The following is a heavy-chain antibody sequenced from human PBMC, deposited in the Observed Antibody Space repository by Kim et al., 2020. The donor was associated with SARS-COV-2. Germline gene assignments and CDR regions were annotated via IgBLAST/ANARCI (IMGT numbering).Heavy chain of an antibody. CDR2: NGNP. V-gene: IGHV1-18*01. D-gene: IGHD3-16*01. Sequence: NGNPKYAQKVLGRVTMTTDTATTTAYMELKSLTSDDTAIYYCARGGADYWGQGTLVTVSS. CDR3: ARGGADY. J-gene: IGHJ4*02.